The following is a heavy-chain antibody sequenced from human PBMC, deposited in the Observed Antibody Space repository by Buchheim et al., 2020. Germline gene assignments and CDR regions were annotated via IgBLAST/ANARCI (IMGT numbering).Heavy chain of an antibody. J-gene: IGHJ6*02. CDR3: AKAHFVAYGDYEGSIDYYYGMDV. CDR1: GFTFSSYA. CDR2: ISGSGGST. Sequence: EVQLLESGGGLVQPGGSLRLSCAASGFTFSSYAMSWVRQAPGKGLEWVSAISGSGGSTYYADSVKGRFTIPRDNSKNTLYLQMNSLRAEDTAVYYCAKAHFVAYGDYEGSIDYYYGMDVWGQGTT. D-gene: IGHD4-17*01. V-gene: IGHV3-23*01.